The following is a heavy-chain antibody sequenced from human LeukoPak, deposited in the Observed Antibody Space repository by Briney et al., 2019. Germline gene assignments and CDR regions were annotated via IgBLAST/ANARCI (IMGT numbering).Heavy chain of an antibody. CDR2: INHSGST. CDR3: AVLFGGARHSSGYDSMMDV. D-gene: IGHD3-22*01. CDR1: GGSFSGYY. V-gene: IGHV4-34*01. Sequence: KPSETLSLTCAVYGGSFSGYYWSWIRQPPGKGLEWIGEINHSGSTNYNPSLKSRVTISVDTSKNQFSLKLSSVTAADTAVYYCAVLFGGARHSSGYDSMMDVWGQGTTVTVSS. J-gene: IGHJ6*02.